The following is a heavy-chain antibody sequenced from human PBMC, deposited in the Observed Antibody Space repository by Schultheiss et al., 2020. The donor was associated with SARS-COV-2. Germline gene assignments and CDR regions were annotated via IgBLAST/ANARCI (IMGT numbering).Heavy chain of an antibody. J-gene: IGHJ4*02. CDR2: INHRGGT. D-gene: IGHD4-17*01. Sequence: SETLSLTCAVYGASFSAHHWSWIRQSPGKGLEWIGEINHRGGTNYNPSLKSRVTMSIDTPKNEFSLKLSSVTAADTAVYYCAGRSREIGQVAYGVQDLGYSFNYWGQGTLVTVSS. CDR3: AGRSREIGQVAYGVQDLGYSFNY. CDR1: GASFSAHH. V-gene: IGHV4-34*01.